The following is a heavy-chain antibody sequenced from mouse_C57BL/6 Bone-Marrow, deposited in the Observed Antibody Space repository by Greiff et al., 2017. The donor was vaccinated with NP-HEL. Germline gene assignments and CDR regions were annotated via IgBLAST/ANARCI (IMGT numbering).Heavy chain of an antibody. CDR1: GFTFSDYG. CDR3: ARGPVGGFAY. Sequence: EVKLMESGGGLVKPGGSLKLSCAASGFTFSDYGMHWVRQAPEKGLEWVAYISSGSSTIYYADTVKGRFTISRDNAKNTLFRQMTSMRSEDTAMYYCARGPVGGFAYWGQGTLVTVSA. V-gene: IGHV5-17*01. D-gene: IGHD1-1*01. CDR2: ISSGSSTI. J-gene: IGHJ3*01.